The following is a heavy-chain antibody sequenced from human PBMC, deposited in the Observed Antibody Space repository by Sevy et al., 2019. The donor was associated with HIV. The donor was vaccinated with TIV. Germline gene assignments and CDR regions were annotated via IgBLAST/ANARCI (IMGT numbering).Heavy chain of an antibody. Sequence: GGSLRLSCAASGFTFTGAWLNWVRQAPGKGLEWVGRIKANIHGGTADYAAPVKGRFTISRDDSKNTLYLQMNSLKIDDTAVYYCTTAHLALAAIDFWGQGTLVTVSS. J-gene: IGHJ4*02. CDR3: TTAHLALAAIDF. V-gene: IGHV3-15*01. CDR1: GFTFTGAW. D-gene: IGHD6-25*01. CDR2: IKANIHGGTA.